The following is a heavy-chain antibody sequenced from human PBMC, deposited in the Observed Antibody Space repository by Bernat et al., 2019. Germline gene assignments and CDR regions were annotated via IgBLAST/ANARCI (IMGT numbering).Heavy chain of an antibody. V-gene: IGHV3-30*18. CDR1: GFTFSSYG. Sequence: QVQLVESGGGVVQPGRSLRLSCAASGFTFSSYGMHWVRQAPGKGLEWVAVISYDGSNKYYADSVKSRFTISRDNSKNTLYLQMNSLRAEDTAVYYCAKDGGGYGDYVSYWGQGTLVTVSS. CDR3: AKDGGGYGDYVSY. D-gene: IGHD6-19*01. J-gene: IGHJ4*02. CDR2: ISYDGSNK.